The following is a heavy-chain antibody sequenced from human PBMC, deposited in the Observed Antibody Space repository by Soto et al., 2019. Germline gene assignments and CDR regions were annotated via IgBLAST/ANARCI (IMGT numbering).Heavy chain of an antibody. CDR3: ARESDYSNGELISINFDY. Sequence: LRLSCAASGFTFSSYSMNWVRQAPGKGLEWVSYISSSSSTIYYADSVKGRFTISRDNAKNSLYLQMNSLRDEDTAVYYCARESDYSNGELISINFDYWGQGTLVTVSS. J-gene: IGHJ4*02. D-gene: IGHD4-4*01. V-gene: IGHV3-48*02. CDR2: ISSSSSTI. CDR1: GFTFSSYS.